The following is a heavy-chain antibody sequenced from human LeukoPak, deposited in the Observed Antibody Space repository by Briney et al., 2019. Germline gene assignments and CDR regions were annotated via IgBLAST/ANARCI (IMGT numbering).Heavy chain of an antibody. V-gene: IGHV3-30*04. CDR1: GFTFSSYA. CDR2: ISYDAIIK. Sequence: GGSLRLSCAASGFTFSSYAMHWVRQAPGKGLEWVAVISYDAIIKYYADSVKGRFSISRDNSKNMVYLQMNSLRAEDTAVYYCAKNGFPYYYYYMDVWGKGTTVTVSS. J-gene: IGHJ6*03. CDR3: AKNGFPYYYYYMDV. D-gene: IGHD2-2*03.